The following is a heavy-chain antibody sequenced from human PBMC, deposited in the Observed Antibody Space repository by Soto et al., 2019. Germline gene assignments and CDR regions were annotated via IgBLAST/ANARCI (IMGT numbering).Heavy chain of an antibody. J-gene: IGHJ3*02. V-gene: IGHV1-69*08. CDR2: IIPILGIA. D-gene: IGHD2-15*01. CDR3: AREGYCSGGSCYSRAFDI. Sequence: QVQLVQSGAEVKKPGSSVKVSCKASGGTFSSYTISWVRQAPGQGLEWMGRIIPILGIANYAQKFQGRVTITADKSTRTANMELSSLRSEDTAVYYGAREGYCSGGSCYSRAFDIWGQGTMVTVSS. CDR1: GGTFSSYT.